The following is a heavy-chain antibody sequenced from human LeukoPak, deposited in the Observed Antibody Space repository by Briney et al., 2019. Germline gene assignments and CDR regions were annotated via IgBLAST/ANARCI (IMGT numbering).Heavy chain of an antibody. J-gene: IGHJ6*02. CDR3: ARDHYYDSSVYYGMDV. V-gene: IGHV3-21*01. CDR1: GFTFSSYS. CDR2: ISSSSSYI. Sequence: GGSLRLSCAASGFTFSSYSMNWVRQAPGKGLEWVSSISSSSSYIYYADSVKGRFTISRDNAKNSLYLQMNSLRAEGTAVYYCARDHYYDSSVYYGMDVWGQGTTVTVSS. D-gene: IGHD3-22*01.